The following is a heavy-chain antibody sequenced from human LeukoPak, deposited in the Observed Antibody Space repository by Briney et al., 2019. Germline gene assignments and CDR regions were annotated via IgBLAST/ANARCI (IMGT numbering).Heavy chain of an antibody. D-gene: IGHD3-10*01. CDR2: IYYSGST. V-gene: IGHV4-39*01. J-gene: IGHJ4*02. CDR3: ARLPKTPLWFGELLGGYFDY. CDR1: GGSISSSSYY. Sequence: SGTLSLTCTASGGSISSSSYYWGWIRQPPGKGLEWIGSIYYSGSTYYNPSLKSRVTISVDTSKNQFSLKLSSVTAADTAVYYCARLPKTPLWFGELLGGYFDYWGQGTLVTVSS.